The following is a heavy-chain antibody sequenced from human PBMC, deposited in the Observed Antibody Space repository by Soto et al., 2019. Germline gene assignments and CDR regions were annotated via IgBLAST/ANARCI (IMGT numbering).Heavy chain of an antibody. CDR1: GFTFSNYT. Sequence: GGSLRLSCAASGFTFSNYTMHWVRQAPGKGLEWVALISYDEIDKYYADAVKGRFTISRDNSKNTSYLQMDSLRAEDTAVYYCAGRSGSSDYWGQGTLVTVSS. CDR2: ISYDEIDK. V-gene: IGHV3-30*04. D-gene: IGHD3-10*01. J-gene: IGHJ4*02. CDR3: AGRSGSSDY.